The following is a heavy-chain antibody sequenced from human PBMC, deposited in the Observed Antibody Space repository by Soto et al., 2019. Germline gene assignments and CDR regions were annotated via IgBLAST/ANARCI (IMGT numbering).Heavy chain of an antibody. CDR2: MHSSGST. CDR1: GDSIRSGSHY. V-gene: IGHV4-61*01. Sequence: QVQLQESGPGLVKPSETLSLSCIVSGDSIRSGSHYWSWTRQPPGKGLEWIAYMHSSGSTNYNPSLNSRVTISADKTKSQLSLKMTSVTGAYTAVYDCESDRGYWGQGTLVTVSS. J-gene: IGHJ4*02. CDR3: ESDRGY.